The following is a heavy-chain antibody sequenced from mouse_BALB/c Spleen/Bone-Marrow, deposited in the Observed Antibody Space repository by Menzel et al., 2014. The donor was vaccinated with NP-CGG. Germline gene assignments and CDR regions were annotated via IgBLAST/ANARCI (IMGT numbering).Heavy chain of an antibody. CDR3: AKHGGGYFDY. V-gene: IGHV2-6-1*01. Sequence: VQLQQSGPGLVAPSQSLSITCTISGFSLTSYGVHWVRQPPGKGLEWLTVIWNDGSTTYNSALKSGLTISKDNSKSQVFLKMNSLQTDDTGMYYCAKHGGGYFDYWGQGTSLTVSS. CDR2: IWNDGST. CDR1: GFSLTSYG. J-gene: IGHJ2*02.